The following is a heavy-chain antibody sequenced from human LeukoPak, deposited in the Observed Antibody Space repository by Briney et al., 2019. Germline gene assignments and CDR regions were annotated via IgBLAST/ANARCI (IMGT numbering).Heavy chain of an antibody. CDR3: ASELGIDY. CDR2: INHSGST. D-gene: IGHD7-27*01. J-gene: IGHJ4*02. V-gene: IGHV4-34*01. Sequence: SETLSLTCAVYGGSFSGYYWSWVRQPPGKGLEWIGEINHSGSTNYNPSLKSRVTISVDTSKNQFSLKLSSVTAADTAVYYCASELGIDYWGQGTLVTVSS. CDR1: GGSFSGYY.